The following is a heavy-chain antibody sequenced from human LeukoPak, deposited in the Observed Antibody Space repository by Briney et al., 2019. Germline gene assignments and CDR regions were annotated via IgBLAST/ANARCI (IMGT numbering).Heavy chain of an antibody. D-gene: IGHD1-7*01. Sequence: PSETLSLTCAVYGGSFSGYYWSWIRQPPGKGLGWIGEINHSGSTNYNPSLKSRVTISVDTSKNQFSLKLSSVTAADTAVYYCARGRRWNYHFDYWGQGTLVTVSS. CDR3: ARGRRWNYHFDY. V-gene: IGHV4-34*01. J-gene: IGHJ4*02. CDR2: INHSGST. CDR1: GGSFSGYY.